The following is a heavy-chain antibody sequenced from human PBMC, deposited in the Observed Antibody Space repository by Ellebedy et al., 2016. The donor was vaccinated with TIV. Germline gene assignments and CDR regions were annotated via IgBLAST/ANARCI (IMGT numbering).Heavy chain of an antibody. D-gene: IGHD2-21*02. CDR1: STYW. J-gene: IGHJ4*02. V-gene: IGHV4-39*01. CDR2: VYYSGSP. Sequence: STYWMNWVRQPPGKGLEYIGSVYYSGSPYYSPSFKSRVTLSADTSKNQFSLNLRTATAADTAVYYCARTDPWQPIDDWGQGILVSVSS. CDR3: ARTDPWQPIDD.